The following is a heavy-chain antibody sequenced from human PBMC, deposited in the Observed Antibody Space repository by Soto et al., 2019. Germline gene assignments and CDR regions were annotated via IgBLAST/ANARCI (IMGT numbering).Heavy chain of an antibody. V-gene: IGHV3-30*18. CDR2: ISYDGSNK. CDR1: GFTFSSYG. CDR3: AKDLGVYIAVAGTGFDY. Sequence: QVQLVESGGGVVQPGRSLRLSCAASGFTFSSYGMHWVRQAPGKGLEWVAVISYDGSNKYYADSVKGRFTISRENSKNTLYLQMNSLRAEDTAVYYCAKDLGVYIAVAGTGFDYWGQGTLVTVSS. J-gene: IGHJ4*02. D-gene: IGHD6-19*01.